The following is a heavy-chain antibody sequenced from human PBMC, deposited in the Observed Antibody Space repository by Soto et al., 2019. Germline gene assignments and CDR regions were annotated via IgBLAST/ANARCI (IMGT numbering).Heavy chain of an antibody. J-gene: IGHJ6*02. Sequence: QVQLVQSGAEVKKPGASVKVSCKASGYTFTSYGISWVRQAPGQGLEWMGWISAYNGNTNYAQKLQGRVTMTTDTSTSTAYVEQRSLKSDDTAVYYCARDRWGIAARQVLPYGMDVWGQGTTVTVSS. CDR1: GYTFTSYG. V-gene: IGHV1-18*01. CDR2: ISAYNGNT. CDR3: ARDRWGIAARQVLPYGMDV. D-gene: IGHD6-6*01.